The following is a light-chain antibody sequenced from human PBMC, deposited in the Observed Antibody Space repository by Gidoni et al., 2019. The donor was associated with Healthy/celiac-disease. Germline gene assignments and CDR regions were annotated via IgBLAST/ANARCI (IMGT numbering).Light chain of an antibody. CDR1: QSISSY. J-gene: IGKJ4*01. V-gene: IGKV1-39*01. CDR2: AAS. CDR3: QQSYSNPRT. Sequence: IQMTQSPSSLSASVGYRVTIPCRASQSISSYLNWYQQKTGKDPKLLIYAASSLQSGVPSRFSGSGYGTDFNLTISSMQHEDFVTYYCQQSYSNPRTFGGGTKVEIK.